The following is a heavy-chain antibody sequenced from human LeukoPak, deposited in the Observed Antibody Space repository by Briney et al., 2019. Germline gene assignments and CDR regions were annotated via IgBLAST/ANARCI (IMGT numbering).Heavy chain of an antibody. CDR1: GGTFSSYA. CDR2: IIPIFGTA. V-gene: IGHV1-69*13. CDR3: ARAPDYYDSSGYMYYFDY. J-gene: IGHJ4*02. D-gene: IGHD3-22*01. Sequence: ASVKVSCKASGGTFSSYAISWVRQAPGQGLEWMGGIIPIFGTANYAQKFQGRVTITADESTSTACMELSSLRSEDTAVYYCARAPDYYDSSGYMYYFDYWGQGTLVTVSS.